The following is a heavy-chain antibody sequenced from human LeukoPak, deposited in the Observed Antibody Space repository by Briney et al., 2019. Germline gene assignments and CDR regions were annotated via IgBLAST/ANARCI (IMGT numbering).Heavy chain of an antibody. CDR1: GGSVSSGSYY. CDR2: IYYSGST. J-gene: IGHJ4*02. V-gene: IGHV4-61*01. Sequence: SETLSLTCTVSGGSVSSGSYYWSWIRQPPGKGLEWTGYIYYSGSTNYNPSLKSRVTISVDTSKNQFSLKLSSVTAADTAVYYCARANTYDYVWGSYRSYYFDYWGQGTLVTVSS. D-gene: IGHD3-16*02. CDR3: ARANTYDYVWGSYRSYYFDY.